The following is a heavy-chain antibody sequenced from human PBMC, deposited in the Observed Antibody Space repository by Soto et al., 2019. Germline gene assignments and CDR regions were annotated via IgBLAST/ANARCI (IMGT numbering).Heavy chain of an antibody. V-gene: IGHV4-34*01. CDR1: GGSFSAYY. CDR2: INHSGGT. CDR3: AREVVEGSSLWFDP. J-gene: IGHJ5*02. Sequence: SETLSLTCAVYGGSFSAYYWSWIRQPPGKGLEWIGEINHSGGTSYNPSLKSRVTISVDTSKSQFSLKLTSLKPDDTAVYYCAREVVEGSSLWFDPWGQGTLVTVSS. D-gene: IGHD2-15*01.